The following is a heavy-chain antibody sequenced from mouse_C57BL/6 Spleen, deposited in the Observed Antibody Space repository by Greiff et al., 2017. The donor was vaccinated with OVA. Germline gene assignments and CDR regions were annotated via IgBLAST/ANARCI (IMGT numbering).Heavy chain of an antibody. J-gene: IGHJ3*01. CDR2: ISSGSSTI. Sequence: DVQLVESGGGLVKPGGSLKLSCAASGFTFSDYGMHWVRQAPEKGLEWVAYISSGSSTIYYADTVKGRFTISRDNAKNTLFLQMTSLRSEDTAMYYCARGGDSSGYVFAYWGQGTLVTVSA. D-gene: IGHD3-2*02. CDR3: ARGGDSSGYVFAY. CDR1: GFTFSDYG. V-gene: IGHV5-17*01.